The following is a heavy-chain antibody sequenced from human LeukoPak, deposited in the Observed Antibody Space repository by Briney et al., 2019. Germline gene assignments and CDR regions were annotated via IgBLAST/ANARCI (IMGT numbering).Heavy chain of an antibody. CDR2: ISGSGGST. CDR3: ARGVTMARGYYYYYMDV. D-gene: IGHD3-10*01. Sequence: GGSLRLSCAASGFTFSNYAMRWVRQAPGKGLEWVSAISGSGGSTYYADSVKGRFTISRDNSKNTLYLQMNSLRAEDTAVYYCARGVTMARGYYYYYMDVWGKGTTVTISS. V-gene: IGHV3-23*01. CDR1: GFTFSNYA. J-gene: IGHJ6*03.